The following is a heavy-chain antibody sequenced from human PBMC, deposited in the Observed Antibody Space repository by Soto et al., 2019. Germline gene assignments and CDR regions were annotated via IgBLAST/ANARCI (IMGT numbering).Heavy chain of an antibody. CDR1: GFTFSSYG. CDR3: ARDNELGPESTGGMDV. CDR2: IWYDGSNK. D-gene: IGHD1-1*01. J-gene: IGHJ6*02. V-gene: IGHV3-33*01. Sequence: GGSLRLSCAAPGFTFSSYGMHWVRQAPGKGLEWVAVIWYDGSNKYYADSVKGRFTISRDNSKNTLYLQMNSLRAEDTAVYYCARDNELGPESTGGMDVWGQGTTVTVSS.